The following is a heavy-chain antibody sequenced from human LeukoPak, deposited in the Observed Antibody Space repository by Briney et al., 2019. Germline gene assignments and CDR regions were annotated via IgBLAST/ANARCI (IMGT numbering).Heavy chain of an antibody. D-gene: IGHD3-9*01. Sequence: SVNVSCKTSGGSLSSYAIAWVRQAPGQGLEWMGGIMSIFNTTDYAQNFQGRVTITTDESTGTTYRELRSLKSEAAAVYYCPSHTSAYFEWFFDYWGQGTLVTVSS. J-gene: IGHJ4*02. CDR2: IMSIFNTT. CDR3: PSHTSAYFEWFFDY. CDR1: GGSLSSYA. V-gene: IGHV1-69*05.